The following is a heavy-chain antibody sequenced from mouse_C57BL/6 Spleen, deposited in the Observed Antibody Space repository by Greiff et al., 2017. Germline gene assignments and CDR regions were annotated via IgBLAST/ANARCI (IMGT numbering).Heavy chain of an antibody. CDR1: GYAFTNYL. V-gene: IGHV1-54*01. D-gene: IGHD2-1*01. J-gene: IGHJ1*03. CDR2: INPGSGGT. Sequence: QVHVKQSGAELVRPGTSVKVSCKASGYAFTNYLIEWVKQRPGQGLEWIGVINPGSGGTNYNEKFKGKATLTADKSSSTAYMQLSSLTSEDSAVYFCARGRNYDGYFDVWGTGTTVTVSS. CDR3: ARGRNYDGYFDV.